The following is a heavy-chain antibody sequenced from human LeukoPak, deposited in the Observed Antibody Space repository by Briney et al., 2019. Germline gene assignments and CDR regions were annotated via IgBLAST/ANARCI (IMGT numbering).Heavy chain of an antibody. V-gene: IGHV3-23*01. CDR3: AKQGGDILTGYYGNY. CDR2: ISGSGGST. CDR1: GFTFSSYA. D-gene: IGHD3-9*01. Sequence: PGGSLRLSCAASGFTFSSYAMSWVRQAPGKGLEWVSAISGSGGSTYYADSVKGRFTISGDNSKNTLYLQMNSLRAEDTAVYYCAKQGGDILTGYYGNYWGQGTLVTVSS. J-gene: IGHJ4*02.